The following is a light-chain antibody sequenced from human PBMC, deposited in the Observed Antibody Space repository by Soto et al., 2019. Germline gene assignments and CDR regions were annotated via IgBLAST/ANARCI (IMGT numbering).Light chain of an antibody. CDR1: SGTIASNY. CDR2: DSD. V-gene: IGLV6-57*01. J-gene: IGLJ1*01. CDR3: QSYDRYIYV. Sequence: NFMLTQPHSVSESPGKTVIISCTRSSGTIASNYVQWYQQRPGSYPTTVIYDSDQRPSGVPDRFSGSIDSSSNSASRTISGLTTEDEADYFCQSYDRYIYVFGTGTKLTVL.